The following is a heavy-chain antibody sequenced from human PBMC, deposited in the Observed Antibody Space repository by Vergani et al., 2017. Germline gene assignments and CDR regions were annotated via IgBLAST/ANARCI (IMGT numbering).Heavy chain of an antibody. Sequence: QVQLQESGPGLVKPSETLSLTCSVSGASMNTYYWTWIRQPPGKGLEWIGYIYDSGDTKYNPSLKSRVTMSLDTSKNQFSLNLYSVTAADTAVYYCARGALWWLRQIDSWGQGTLVTVSS. D-gene: IGHD2-21*01. CDR2: IYDSGDT. J-gene: IGHJ4*02. CDR3: ARGALWWLRQIDS. CDR1: GASMNTYY. V-gene: IGHV4-59*01.